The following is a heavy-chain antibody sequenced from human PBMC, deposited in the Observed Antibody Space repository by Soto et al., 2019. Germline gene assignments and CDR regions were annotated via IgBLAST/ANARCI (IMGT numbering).Heavy chain of an antibody. V-gene: IGHV3-33*01. CDR1: GFTFSSYG. J-gene: IGHJ4*02. CDR3: ARADTPYENKTPVDY. CDR2: IWYDGSNK. Sequence: HPGGSLRLSCAASGFTFSSYGMHWVRQAPGKGLEWVAVIWYDGSNKYYADSVKGRFTISRDNSKNTLYLQMNSLRAEDTAVYYCARADTPYENKTPVDYWGQGTLVTVSS. D-gene: IGHD3-16*01.